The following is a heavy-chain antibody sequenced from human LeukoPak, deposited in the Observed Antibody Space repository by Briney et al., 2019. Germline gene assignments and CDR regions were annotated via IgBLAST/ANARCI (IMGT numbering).Heavy chain of an antibody. CDR3: ARVYSSSWYSGYLYMDL. D-gene: IGHD6-13*01. V-gene: IGHV3-21*01. Sequence: PGGSLRLSCAASGFTLSSYNMKWVRRAPRKGLEWVSSISYRSSDIEYADSVKGRFTISRDNTKKSLYLQMSGLRAEDTAVYYCARVYSSSWYSGYLYMDLWGKGTTVTVSS. J-gene: IGHJ6*03. CDR1: GFTLSSYN. CDR2: ISYRSSDI.